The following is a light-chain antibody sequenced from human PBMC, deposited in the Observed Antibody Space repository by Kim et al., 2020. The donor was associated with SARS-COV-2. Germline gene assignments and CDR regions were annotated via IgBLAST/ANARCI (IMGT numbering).Light chain of an antibody. CDR3: CAYGATITWL. V-gene: IGLV2-23*02. CDR2: EVS. Sequence: QSALTQPASVSGSPGQSITISCTGTSSDIGTYDIVSWYQQLPGQAPKLIISEVSKRFSGVSSRFSGSKSGNTASLTISGLQAEDEADYYCCAYGATITWLFGGGTKLTVL. CDR1: SSDIGTYDI. J-gene: IGLJ3*02.